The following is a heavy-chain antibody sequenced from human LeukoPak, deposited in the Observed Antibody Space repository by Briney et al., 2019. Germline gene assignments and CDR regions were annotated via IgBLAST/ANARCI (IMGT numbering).Heavy chain of an antibody. J-gene: IGHJ4*02. CDR1: GGTFSSYA. V-gene: IGHV1-69*04. CDR3: ARLAAAGTDSFDY. D-gene: IGHD6-13*01. CDR2: IIPILGIA. Sequence: GASVKVSCKASGGTFSSYAISWVRQAPGQGLEWMGRIIPILGIANYAQKFQGRVTITADKSTSTAYMELSSLRSEDTAVYYCARLAAAGTDSFDYRGQGTLVTVSS.